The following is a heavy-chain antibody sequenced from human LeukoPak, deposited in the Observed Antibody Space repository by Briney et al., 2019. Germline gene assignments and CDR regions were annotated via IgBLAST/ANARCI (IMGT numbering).Heavy chain of an antibody. CDR2: IYYSGST. J-gene: IGHJ4*02. CDR3: AREPERDYTDY. V-gene: IGHV4-59*01. Sequence: SETLSLTCTVSGGSISSYYWSWIRQPPGKGLEWIGHIYYSGSTNYNPSLKSRVTISVDTSKNQFSLKLSSVTAADTAVYYCAREPERDYTDYWGQGTLVTVSS. D-gene: IGHD1-14*01. CDR1: GGSISSYY.